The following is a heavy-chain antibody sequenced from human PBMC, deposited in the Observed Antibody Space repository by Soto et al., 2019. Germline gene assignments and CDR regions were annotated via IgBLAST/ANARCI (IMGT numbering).Heavy chain of an antibody. J-gene: IGHJ3*02. V-gene: IGHV1-2*04. CDR3: VSSMTTSLLGAFDI. D-gene: IGHD2-2*01. CDR2: INPNSGGT. Sequence: ASVKVSCKASGYTLTGYYMHWVRQAPGQGLEWMGWINPNSGGTNYAQKFQGWVTMTRDTSISTAYMELSRLRSDDTAVYYCVSSMTTSLLGAFDIWGQGTMVTVSS. CDR1: GYTLTGYY.